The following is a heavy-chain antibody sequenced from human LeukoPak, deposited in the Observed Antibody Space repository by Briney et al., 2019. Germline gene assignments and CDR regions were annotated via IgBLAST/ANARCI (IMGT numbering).Heavy chain of an antibody. V-gene: IGHV1-46*01. CDR3: ARYSSSRTFLSY. D-gene: IGHD6-6*01. Sequence: ASVKVSCKASGYTFTSYYMHWVRQAPGQGLEWMGIINPSGGSTSYAQKFQGRVTMTRDTSTSTVYMELCSLRSEDTAVYYCARYSSSRTFLSYWGQGTLVTVSS. CDR1: GYTFTSYY. CDR2: INPSGGST. J-gene: IGHJ4*02.